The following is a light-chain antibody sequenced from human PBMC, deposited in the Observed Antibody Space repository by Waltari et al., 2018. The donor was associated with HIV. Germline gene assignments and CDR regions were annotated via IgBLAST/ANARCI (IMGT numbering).Light chain of an antibody. V-gene: IGLV3-19*01. Sequence: SSELTQDPAVSVALGQTVRITFQGDSLRSYYASWYQQKPGQAPVLFIYGKNNRPSGIPDRFSGSSSGNTASLTITGAQAEDEADDYCNARDSSGNHWVFGGGTKLTVL. CDR1: SLRSYY. J-gene: IGLJ3*02. CDR2: GKN. CDR3: NARDSSGNHWV.